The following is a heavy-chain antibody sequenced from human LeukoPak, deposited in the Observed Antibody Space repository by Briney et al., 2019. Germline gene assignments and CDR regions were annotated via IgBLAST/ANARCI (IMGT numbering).Heavy chain of an antibody. Sequence: SETLSLTCTVSGGSVSSGSYYWSWIRQPPGKGLEWIGSIYYSGSTYYNPSLKSRVTISVDTSKNQFSLKLSSVTAADTAVYYCASVVPAAYLIDYWGQGTLVTVSS. J-gene: IGHJ4*02. CDR3: ASVVPAAYLIDY. V-gene: IGHV4-39*01. CDR1: GGSVSSGSYY. D-gene: IGHD2-2*01. CDR2: IYYSGST.